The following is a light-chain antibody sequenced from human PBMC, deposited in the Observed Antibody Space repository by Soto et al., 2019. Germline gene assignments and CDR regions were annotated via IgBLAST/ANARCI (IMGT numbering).Light chain of an antibody. V-gene: IGKV1D-13*01. Sequence: ALQLTQSPSSLSASVGDRVTIACRTGQDIGTALAWYRQKPGRAPELLIYSASTLHTGVSSRFAGGGSATDFTLTISSLQPEDFADYFCQQFKHSPLTFGGGTKVQI. J-gene: IGKJ4*01. CDR1: QDIGTA. CDR3: QQFKHSPLT. CDR2: SAS.